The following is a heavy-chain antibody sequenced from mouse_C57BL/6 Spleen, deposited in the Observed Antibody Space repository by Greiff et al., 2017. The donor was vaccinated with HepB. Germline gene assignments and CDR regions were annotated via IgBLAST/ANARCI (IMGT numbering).Heavy chain of an antibody. Sequence: EVQLQQSGPELVKPGASVKISCKASGYTFTDYYMNWVKQSHGKSLEWIGDINPNNGGTSYNQKFKGKATLTVDKSSSTAYMELRSLTSEDSAVYYCAPYYGSSPWFAYWGQGTLVTVSA. CDR2: INPNNGGT. CDR3: APYYGSSPWFAY. D-gene: IGHD1-1*01. V-gene: IGHV1-26*01. J-gene: IGHJ3*01. CDR1: GYTFTDYY.